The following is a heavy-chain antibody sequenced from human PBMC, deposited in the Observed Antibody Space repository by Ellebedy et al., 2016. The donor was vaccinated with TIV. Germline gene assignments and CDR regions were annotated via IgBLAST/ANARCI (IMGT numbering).Heavy chain of an antibody. J-gene: IGHJ4*02. CDR1: GFTFSTYA. CDR2: IVGSGTTT. CDR3: AKYVTGWKVDY. V-gene: IGHV3-23*01. Sequence: GESLKISCSASGFTFSTYAMAWVRQAPGKAMAWVSAIVGSGTTTYYTDSVRDRFTVSRDNSKNTLYLQLNSVRAEESAVYYFAKYVTGWKVDYWGVGTLVTVSS. D-gene: IGHD3-9*01.